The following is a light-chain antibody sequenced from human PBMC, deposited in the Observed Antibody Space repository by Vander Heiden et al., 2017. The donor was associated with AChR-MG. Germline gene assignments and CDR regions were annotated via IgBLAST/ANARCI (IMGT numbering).Light chain of an antibody. Sequence: EIVLTQSPGTLSLSPGERATLSCRASQSDSYNSLVWYQQKPGQAPRLLIYGASSRATGIPDRFSGTGSGTEFTLTVTRREPEDFAVFYCKREGGSQGYIYGKGTKL. CDR1: QSDSYNS. J-gene: IGKJ2*01. CDR3: KREGGSQGYI. CDR2: GAS. V-gene: IGKV3-20*01.